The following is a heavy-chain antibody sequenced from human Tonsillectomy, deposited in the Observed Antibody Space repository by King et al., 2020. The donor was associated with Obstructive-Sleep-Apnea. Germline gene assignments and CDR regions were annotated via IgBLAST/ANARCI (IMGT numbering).Heavy chain of an antibody. D-gene: IGHD2-8*02. CDR2: ISGSGDST. CDR3: AKLVGNTGVDY. CDR1: GFTFSSYA. J-gene: IGHJ4*02. V-gene: IGHV3-23*04. Sequence: VQLVESGGGLVQPGGSLRFPCAASGFTFSSYAMSWVRQAPGKGLEWVSTISGSGDSTYYADSVKGRFTISRDNTKKTLYLQMNSLRTEDTAVYYCAKLVGNTGVDYWGQGTLVTVSS.